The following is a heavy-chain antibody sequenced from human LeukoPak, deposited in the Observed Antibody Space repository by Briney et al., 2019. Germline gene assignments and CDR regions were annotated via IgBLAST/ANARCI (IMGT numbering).Heavy chain of an antibody. CDR1: GGSISSSPYY. Sequence: SESLSLTCTVSGGSISSSPYYWGWIRQPPGKGLEWIGTIYYSGSTYYNPSLKSRVTISVDTSKNQFSLKLSSVTAADTAVYYCARAGQWPTKNWFDPWGQGTLVTVSS. D-gene: IGHD6-19*01. V-gene: IGHV4-39*07. CDR3: ARAGQWPTKNWFDP. J-gene: IGHJ5*02. CDR2: IYYSGST.